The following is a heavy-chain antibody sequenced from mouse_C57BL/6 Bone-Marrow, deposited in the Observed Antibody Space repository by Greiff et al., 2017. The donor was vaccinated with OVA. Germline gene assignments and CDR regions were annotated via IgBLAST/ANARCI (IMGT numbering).Heavy chain of an antibody. Sequence: QVQLKQPGAELVKPGASVKLSCKASGYTFTSYWMHWVKQRPGQGLEWIGMIHPNSGSTNYNEKFKSKATLTVDKSSSTAYMQLSSLTSEDSAVYYCARRQLRLHYYAMDYWGQGTSVTVSS. CDR2: IHPNSGST. CDR1: GYTFTSYW. CDR3: ARRQLRLHYYAMDY. J-gene: IGHJ4*01. D-gene: IGHD3-2*02. V-gene: IGHV1-64*01.